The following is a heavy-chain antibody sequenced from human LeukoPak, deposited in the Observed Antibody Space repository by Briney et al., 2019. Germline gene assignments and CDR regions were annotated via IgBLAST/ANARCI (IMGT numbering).Heavy chain of an antibody. J-gene: IGHJ5*02. CDR1: GYTFTTYA. D-gene: IGHD2-2*01. Sequence: GASVNVSCKASGYTFTTYAISWVRQAPGQGLEWMGWIITDNGNTDYAQSFQGRVTMTIDTSTSTAYMELRSLRSDDTAIYYCARERRFCSSIRCRGENWFDPWGQGTLVTVSS. V-gene: IGHV1-18*01. CDR2: IITDNGNT. CDR3: ARERRFCSSIRCRGENWFDP.